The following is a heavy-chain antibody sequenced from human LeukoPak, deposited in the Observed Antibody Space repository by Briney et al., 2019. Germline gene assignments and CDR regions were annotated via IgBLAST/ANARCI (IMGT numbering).Heavy chain of an antibody. CDR3: AKMQLLGLGNYYYYSMAV. Sequence: GGSLTLSCAASGYIYRAYNMKWVRQAPGKGLEWVSSIGSSGTYIYYGDSTKGRFTISRDNSKNSLFLQMHSLSVEDTAVYYRAKMQLLGLGNYYYYSMAVSGKGTTVTPSS. D-gene: IGHD3/OR15-3a*01. CDR1: GYIYRAYN. CDR2: IGSSGTYI. J-gene: IGHJ6*03. V-gene: IGHV3-21*01.